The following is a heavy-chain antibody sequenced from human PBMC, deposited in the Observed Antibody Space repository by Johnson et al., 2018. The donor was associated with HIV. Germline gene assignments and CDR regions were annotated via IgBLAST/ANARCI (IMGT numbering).Heavy chain of an antibody. CDR3: ARDPCTGASCLPGAFDI. Sequence: VQLVESGGGLIQPGGSLRLSCAASGFTVSSNYMGWVRQAPGKGLEWVSVLYSGGSKYYTDSVKGRFTISSDNSKNTLYLQMNSLRAEDTAVYFCARDPCTGASCLPGAFDIWGQGTMVTVSS. V-gene: IGHV3-53*01. J-gene: IGHJ3*02. CDR2: LYSGGSK. CDR1: GFTVSSNY. D-gene: IGHD2-15*01.